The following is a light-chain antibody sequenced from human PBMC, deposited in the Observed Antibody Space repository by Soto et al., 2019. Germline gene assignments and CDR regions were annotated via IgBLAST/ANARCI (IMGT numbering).Light chain of an antibody. CDR2: RTD. Sequence: QSVLTQPPSTSGTPGQRVTISCSGSSSNIGSNYVYWYQQLPGTAPKLLIYRTDQRPSGVPDRFSGSKSGTSASLAISGLRSEDEADYYWAAWDDSLSAWVFGGGTKLTVL. V-gene: IGLV1-47*01. J-gene: IGLJ3*02. CDR1: SSNIGSNY. CDR3: AAWDDSLSAWV.